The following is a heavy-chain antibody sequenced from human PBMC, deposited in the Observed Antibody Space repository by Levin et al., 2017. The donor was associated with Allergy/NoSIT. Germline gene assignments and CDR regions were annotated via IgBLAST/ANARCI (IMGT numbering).Heavy chain of an antibody. CDR2: ISVDDSDI. CDR3: ACGGGWLLDV. Sequence: GESLKISCKSSGNSLTSKWIAWVRQMPGKGLEWMGIISVDDSDIRYSPSFQGQVTISADKSIRTAYLQWSSLKASDSAMYYCACGGGWLLDVWGHGTTVAVSS. D-gene: IGHD6-19*01. V-gene: IGHV5-51*01. CDR1: GNSLTSKW. J-gene: IGHJ6*02.